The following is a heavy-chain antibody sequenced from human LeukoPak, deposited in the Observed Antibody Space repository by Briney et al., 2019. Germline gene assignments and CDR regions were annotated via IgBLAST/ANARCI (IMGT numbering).Heavy chain of an antibody. D-gene: IGHD6-13*01. CDR3: ARGCIAAVPYDFDY. CDR1: GGSFSGYY. J-gene: IGHJ4*02. Sequence: PSETLSLTCAVYGGSFSGYYWSWIRQPPGKGLELIGEINHSGSTNYNPSLKSRVTISVDTSKNQFSLKLSSVTAADTAVYYCARGCIAAVPYDFDYWGQGTLVTVSS. V-gene: IGHV4-34*01. CDR2: INHSGST.